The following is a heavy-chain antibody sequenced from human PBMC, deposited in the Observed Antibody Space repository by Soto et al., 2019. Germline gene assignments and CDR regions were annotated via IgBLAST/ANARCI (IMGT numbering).Heavy chain of an antibody. CDR1: GFTFSSYG. J-gene: IGHJ4*02. D-gene: IGHD1-26*01. CDR3: AKARTDQSGTYFPFDY. V-gene: IGHV3-23*01. Sequence: EVQLLESGGGFVQPGGSLRLSCAASGFTFSSYGMSWVRQAPGKGLEWVSSINNSGSRTYHADSVKGRFTISRDNSKNPLYLQMNSLRAEDTAVYYCAKARTDQSGTYFPFDYWGQGTLVTVSS. CDR2: INNSGSRT.